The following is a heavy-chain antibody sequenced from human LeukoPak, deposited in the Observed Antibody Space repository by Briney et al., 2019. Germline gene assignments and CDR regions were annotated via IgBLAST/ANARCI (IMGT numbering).Heavy chain of an antibody. D-gene: IGHD2-2*01. Sequence: PGGSLRLSCAASGFIFSNAWMSWVRQAPGKGLEWVGRIKSKTDGGTTDYAAPVKGRFTISRDDSKNTLYLQMNSLKTEDTAVYYCTTAAIVVERIDPWGQGTLVTVSS. CDR3: TTAAIVVERIDP. J-gene: IGHJ5*02. CDR2: IKSKTDGGTT. V-gene: IGHV3-15*01. CDR1: GFIFSNAW.